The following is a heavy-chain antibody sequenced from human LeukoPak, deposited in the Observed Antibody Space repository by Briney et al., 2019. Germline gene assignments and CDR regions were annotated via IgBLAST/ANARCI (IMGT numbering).Heavy chain of an antibody. D-gene: IGHD5-12*01. CDR1: GFTFSSYW. V-gene: IGHV3-7*03. J-gene: IGHJ4*02. Sequence: GGSLRLSCAASGFTFSSYWMTWVRQAPGKGLEWVAYVKHDGTEKSYVDSVKGRFTISRDNAKNSLFLQMNSLRVEDTAMYYCAREATGDFDYWGQGTLVTVSS. CDR3: AREATGDFDY. CDR2: VKHDGTEK.